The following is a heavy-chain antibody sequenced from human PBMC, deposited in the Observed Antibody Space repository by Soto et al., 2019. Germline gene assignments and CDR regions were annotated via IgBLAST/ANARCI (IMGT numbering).Heavy chain of an antibody. CDR2: ISYDGTNK. CDR3: ARHYHGDYLDY. D-gene: IGHD4-17*01. V-gene: IGHV3-30-3*01. Sequence: PGGSLILSCAASGFTFSTHSMHWVRQAPGKGLEWVAVISYDGTNKYYADSVKGRFTISRDNSKNTLYLQMNSLRAEDTAVNYCARHYHGDYLDYWGQGT. CDR1: GFTFSTHS. J-gene: IGHJ4*02.